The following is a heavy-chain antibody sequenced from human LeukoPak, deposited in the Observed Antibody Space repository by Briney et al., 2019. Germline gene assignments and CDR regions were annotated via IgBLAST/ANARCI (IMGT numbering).Heavy chain of an antibody. V-gene: IGHV4-34*01. D-gene: IGHD6-19*01. Sequence: PSETLSLTCAVYGGSFSGYYWSWIRQPPGKGLEWIGEINHSGSTNYNPSLKSRVTISVDTSKNQFSLKLSSVTAADTAVYYCAGGLSSPFSGWYVDYWGQGTLVTVSS. J-gene: IGHJ4*02. CDR3: AGGLSSPFSGWYVDY. CDR2: INHSGST. CDR1: GGSFSGYY.